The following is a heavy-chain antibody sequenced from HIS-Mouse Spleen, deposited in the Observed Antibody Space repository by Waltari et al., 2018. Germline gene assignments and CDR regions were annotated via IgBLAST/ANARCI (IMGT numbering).Heavy chain of an antibody. CDR2: INHSGST. J-gene: IGHJ4*02. V-gene: IGHV4-34*01. CDR3: ARGNPAAAGLDY. CDR1: GGSFSGYY. D-gene: IGHD6-13*01. Sequence: QVQLQQWGAGLLKPSETLSLTCAVYGGSFSGYYWSWIRQTPGKGLEWIGEINHSGSTNYNPSLKSRVTISVDTSKNQFSLKLSSVTAADTAVYYCARGNPAAAGLDYWGQGTLVTVSS.